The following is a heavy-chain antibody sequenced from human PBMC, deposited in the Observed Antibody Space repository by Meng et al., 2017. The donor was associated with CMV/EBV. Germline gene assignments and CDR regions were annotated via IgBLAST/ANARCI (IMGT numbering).Heavy chain of an antibody. V-gene: IGHV1-18*01. CDR3: ARVYPRPSRVVVPPGAYYYYGMDV. Sequence: ASVKVSCKASGYTFTSYGISWVRQAPGQGLEWMGWISAYNGNTNYAQKLQGRVTMTTDTSTSTAYMEPRSLRSDDTAVYYCARVYPRPSRVVVPPGAYYYYGMDVWGQGTTVTVSS. CDR1: GYTFTSYG. CDR2: ISAYNGNT. D-gene: IGHD3-22*01. J-gene: IGHJ6*02.